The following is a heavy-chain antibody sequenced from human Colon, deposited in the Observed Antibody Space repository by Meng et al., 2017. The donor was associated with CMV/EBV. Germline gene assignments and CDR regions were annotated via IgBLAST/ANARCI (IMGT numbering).Heavy chain of an antibody. V-gene: IGHV3-30*18. D-gene: IGHD5-12*01. CDR2: ITADGDNK. Sequence: AASGFTFTSYGMHWVRQAPGQGPEWVGCITADGDNKYYADTVKGRFTISRNNSENTLFLQLTSLRVEDTAVYFCAQDHSGYPLGVDYWGQGTLVTVSS. J-gene: IGHJ4*02. CDR1: GFTFTSYG. CDR3: AQDHSGYPLGVDY.